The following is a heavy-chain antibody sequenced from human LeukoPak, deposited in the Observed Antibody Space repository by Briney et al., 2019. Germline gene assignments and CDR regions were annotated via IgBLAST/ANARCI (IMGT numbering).Heavy chain of an antibody. CDR3: ATAYSSGRDY. CDR1: GGSISSSSYY. V-gene: IGHV4-39*07. Sequence: SETLSLTCTVSGGSISSSSYYWGWIRQPPGKGLEWIGSIYYSGSTYYNPSLKSRLTISVDTSKNQFSLKLSSVTAADTAVYYCATAYSSGRDYWGQGTLVTVSS. J-gene: IGHJ4*02. D-gene: IGHD6-19*01. CDR2: IYYSGST.